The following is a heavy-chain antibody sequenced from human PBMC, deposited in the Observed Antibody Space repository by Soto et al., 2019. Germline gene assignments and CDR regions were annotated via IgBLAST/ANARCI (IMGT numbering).Heavy chain of an antibody. Sequence: PGGSLRLSCAASGFTFSSYAMHWVRQAPGKGLEWVAVISYDGSNKYYADSVKGRFTISRDNSKNTLYLQMNSLRDDDAAVYYCSREVYEERQRQYYYFGMDVWGQGTTVTVSS. D-gene: IGHD1-1*01. CDR1: GFTFSSYA. J-gene: IGHJ6*02. CDR2: ISYDGSNK. CDR3: SREVYEERQRQYYYFGMDV. V-gene: IGHV3-30-3*01.